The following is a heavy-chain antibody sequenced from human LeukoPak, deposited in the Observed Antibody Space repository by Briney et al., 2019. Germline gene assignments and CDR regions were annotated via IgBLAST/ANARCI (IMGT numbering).Heavy chain of an antibody. Sequence: PSETLSLTCTVSGGSISSNYWSWIRQPPGKGLEWIGYIYYTGSTNYNPSLKSRVTISVDTSKNQFSLKLSSVTAADAAVYYCASGQLVRGDAFDIWGQGTMVTVSS. CDR1: GGSISSNY. V-gene: IGHV4-59*08. CDR3: ASGQLVRGDAFDI. D-gene: IGHD6-13*01. J-gene: IGHJ3*02. CDR2: IYYTGST.